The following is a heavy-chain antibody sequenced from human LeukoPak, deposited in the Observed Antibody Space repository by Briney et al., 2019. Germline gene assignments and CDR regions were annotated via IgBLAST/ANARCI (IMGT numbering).Heavy chain of an antibody. Sequence: ASVKVSCKASGYTFTSYGISWVRQAPGQGLEWMGWISAYNGNTSYAQKLQGRVTMTTDTSTSTAYMELRSLRSDDTAVYYCARLDSGSYYWAYNWFDPWGQGTLVTVSS. CDR3: ARLDSGSYYWAYNWFDP. CDR1: GYTFTSYG. V-gene: IGHV1-18*01. CDR2: ISAYNGNT. J-gene: IGHJ5*02. D-gene: IGHD1-26*01.